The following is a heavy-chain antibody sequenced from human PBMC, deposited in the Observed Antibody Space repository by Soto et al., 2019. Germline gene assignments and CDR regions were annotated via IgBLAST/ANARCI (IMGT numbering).Heavy chain of an antibody. CDR2: ISAYNGNT. CDR1: GYTFTSYG. V-gene: IGHV1-18*04. D-gene: IGHD6-19*01. Sequence: ASVKVSCKASGYTFTSYGISWVRQAPGQGLEWMGWISAYNGNTNYAQKLQGRVTMTTDTSTSTAYMELRSRRSDDTAVYYCAREGIAVAGQDWFDPWGQGTLVTVSS. CDR3: AREGIAVAGQDWFDP. J-gene: IGHJ5*02.